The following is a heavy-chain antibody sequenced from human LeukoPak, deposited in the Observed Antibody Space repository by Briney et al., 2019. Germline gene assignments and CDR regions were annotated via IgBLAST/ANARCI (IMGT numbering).Heavy chain of an antibody. J-gene: IGHJ4*02. CDR1: GGSISSYY. CDR3: AKDYYDSSGYYYAH. V-gene: IGHV3-23*01. CDR2: ISGSGGST. Sequence: PSETLSLTCTVSGGSISSYYWSWVRQAPGKGLEWVSAISGSGGSTYYADSVKGRFTISRDNSKNTLYLQMNSLRAEDTAVYYCAKDYYDSSGYYYAHWGQGTLVTVSS. D-gene: IGHD3-22*01.